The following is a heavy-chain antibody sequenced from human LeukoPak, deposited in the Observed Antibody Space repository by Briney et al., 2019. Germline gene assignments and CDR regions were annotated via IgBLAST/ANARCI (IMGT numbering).Heavy chain of an antibody. D-gene: IGHD2-15*01. V-gene: IGHV4-38-2*01. CDR2: VFQLQTVRT. J-gene: IGHJ4*02. CDR1: GPSISNGYY. Sequence: SETLSLTCGVSGPSISNGYYWTWFRQPPGKGLEWIATVFQLQTVRTFYNPSLESRVAMSLDTSHNHFSLNLTSVTTSDTALYFCARVLPTPKVLDSWGQGTLVAHSS. CDR3: ARVLPTPKVLDS.